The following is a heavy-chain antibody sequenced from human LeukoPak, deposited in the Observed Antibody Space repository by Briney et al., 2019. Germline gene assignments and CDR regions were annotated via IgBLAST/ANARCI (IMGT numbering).Heavy chain of an antibody. V-gene: IGHV4-59*08. Sequence: SETLSLTRTVSGGSISGYYWSWIRQAPGKGLEWIGNIYYSGSTNYNPYLKSRVTISVDTSKNQFSLNLSSVTAADTAVYYCARHGTLSSITYPLDYWGQGALVTVSS. CDR1: GGSISGYY. J-gene: IGHJ4*02. D-gene: IGHD3-16*01. CDR3: ARHGTLSSITYPLDY. CDR2: IYYSGST.